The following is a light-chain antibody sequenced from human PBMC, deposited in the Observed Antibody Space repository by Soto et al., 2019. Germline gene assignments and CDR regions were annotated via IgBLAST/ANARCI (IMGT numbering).Light chain of an antibody. CDR1: SSDVGAYKY. Sequence: QSALTQPPSASGSPGQSVTISCTGTSSDVGAYKYVSWYQQYPGKAPKLMIYEVTKRPSGVPDRFSGSKSGNTASLTVSGPRAGDGADYYCPSFVGNDLWVFGGGTKRPV. CDR3: PSFVGNDLWV. V-gene: IGLV2-8*01. J-gene: IGLJ3*02. CDR2: EVT.